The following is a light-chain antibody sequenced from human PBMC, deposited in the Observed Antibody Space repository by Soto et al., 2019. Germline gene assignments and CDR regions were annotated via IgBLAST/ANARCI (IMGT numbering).Light chain of an antibody. J-gene: IGKJ5*01. Sequence: DIQMTQSPSSLSASVGDIVTITCQASQPISNYLNWYQQKPGKAPKLLTYDASNLETGVPSRFSGSGSGTDFAFAISRVQPGDMATYYCQQYGHLLTFGQGKRLEIK. CDR1: QPISNY. V-gene: IGKV1-33*01. CDR3: QQYGHLLT. CDR2: DAS.